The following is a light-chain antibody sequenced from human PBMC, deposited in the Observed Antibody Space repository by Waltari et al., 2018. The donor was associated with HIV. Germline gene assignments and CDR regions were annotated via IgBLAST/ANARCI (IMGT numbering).Light chain of an antibody. CDR1: QSINNF. CDR3: QQSHSNPRA. CDR2: TAS. Sequence: DIQMTQSPSSLSASVGDRVTITCRASQSINNFLNWYQQKPGKAPKLLIYTASGLQSGVPSRFSGSRSGTDFTLTISNLQPEDSATYYCQQSHSNPRAFGQGTKVEIK. V-gene: IGKV1-39*01. J-gene: IGKJ1*01.